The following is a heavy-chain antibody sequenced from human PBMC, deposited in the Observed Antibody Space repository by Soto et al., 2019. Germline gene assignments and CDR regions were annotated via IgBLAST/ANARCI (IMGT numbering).Heavy chain of an antibody. D-gene: IGHD1-20*01. CDR3: ARDAITGTTWFDP. CDR2: IYYSGST. Sequence: SETLSLTCTVSGGSISSYYWSWIRQPPGKGLEWIGYIYYSGSTNYNPSLKSRVTISVDTSKNQFSLKLSSVTAADTAVYYCARDAITGTTWFDPWGQGTLVTVSS. J-gene: IGHJ5*02. CDR1: GGSISSYY. V-gene: IGHV4-59*01.